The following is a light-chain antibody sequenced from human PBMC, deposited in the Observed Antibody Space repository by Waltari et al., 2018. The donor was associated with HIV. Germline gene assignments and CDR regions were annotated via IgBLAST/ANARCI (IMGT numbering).Light chain of an antibody. CDR2: SNT. J-gene: IGLJ1*01. CDR3: AAWDDSLNGYL. V-gene: IGLV1-44*01. CDR1: SSNIGSNT. Sequence: QSVLTQSPSASGTPGQRVAISCSGSSSNIGSNTVNWYQQLPGTAHKLLIYSNTHRPSGVPDRFSGSKSGTSASLAISGLQSEDEADYYCAAWDDSLNGYLFGTGTKVTVL.